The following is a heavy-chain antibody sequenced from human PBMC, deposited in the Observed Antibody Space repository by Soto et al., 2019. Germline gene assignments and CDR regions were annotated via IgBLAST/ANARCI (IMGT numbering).Heavy chain of an antibody. CDR1: GYTFTTFG. CDR2: INTYNGDT. CDR3: ASEYCDSSRCYGVDY. D-gene: IGHD2-21*01. V-gene: IGHV1-18*01. J-gene: IGHJ4*02. Sequence: QIQLVQSGAEVKKPGASVKVSCKPSGYTFTTFGISWVRQAPGQGLEWLGWINTYNGDTNYAQTLQGRVTMTTDTSTRTGYMELRSLKSDDSAVYYCASEYCDSSRCYGVDYWGQGTLVTVSS.